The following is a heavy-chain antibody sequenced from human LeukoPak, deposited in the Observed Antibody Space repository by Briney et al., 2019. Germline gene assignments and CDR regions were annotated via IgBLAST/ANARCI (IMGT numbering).Heavy chain of an antibody. CDR1: GFTFSNAW. D-gene: IGHD6-19*01. CDR2: IKSKTDGGTT. V-gene: IGHV3-15*01. Sequence: GGSLTLSCAASGFTFSNAWMSWVRQASGKGLEWVGRIKSKTDGGTTDYAAPVKGRFTISRDDSKNTLYLQMNSLKTEDTAVYYCTTEAGSGWYFDYWGQGTLVTVSS. CDR3: TTEAGSGWYFDY. J-gene: IGHJ4*02.